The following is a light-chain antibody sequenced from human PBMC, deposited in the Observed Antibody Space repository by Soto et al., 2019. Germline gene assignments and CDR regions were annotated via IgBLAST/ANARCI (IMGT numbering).Light chain of an antibody. CDR1: QTVRSK. Sequence: EIVMTQSPATLSVSPGERATLSCRASQTVRSKLAWYQQKGGQAPRLLIYGASTRATGVPARFSGSGSGTQFTLTISRLEPEDFAVYYCQQYGRLPFTFGPGTKVDIK. V-gene: IGKV3-15*01. J-gene: IGKJ3*01. CDR2: GAS. CDR3: QQYGRLPFT.